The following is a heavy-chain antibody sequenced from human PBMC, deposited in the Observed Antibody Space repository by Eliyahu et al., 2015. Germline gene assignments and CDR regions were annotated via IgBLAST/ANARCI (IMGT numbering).Heavy chain of an antibody. V-gene: IGHV1-69*06. CDR1: GGTFYTYF. Sequence: QVHLVQSGAEVKKPGSSVRVSCKASGGTFYTYFITWVRQAPGQGLEWMGEIIPIXGTTNYAQKFQGRLTITSDXYTRTAYMELSSLRSDDTAVYYCAHRLCAGGSCELFTDDFWGQGTLVTXSS. D-gene: IGHD2-15*01. CDR2: IIPIXGTT. J-gene: IGHJ4*02. CDR3: AHRLCAGGSCELFTDDF.